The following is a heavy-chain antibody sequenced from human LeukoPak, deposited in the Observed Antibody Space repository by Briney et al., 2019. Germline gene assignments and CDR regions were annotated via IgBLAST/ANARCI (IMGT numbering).Heavy chain of an antibody. V-gene: IGHV4-39*07. J-gene: IGHJ4*02. CDR3: AREIDSERIVVVPAAMGY. CDR2: IYYSGST. CDR1: GGSISSSSYY. D-gene: IGHD2-2*01. Sequence: PSETLSLTCTVSGGSISSSSYYWGWIRQPPGKGLEWIGSIYYSGSTYYNPSLKSRVTISVDTSKNQFSLKLSSVTAADTAVYYCAREIDSERIVVVPAAMGYWGQGTLVTVSS.